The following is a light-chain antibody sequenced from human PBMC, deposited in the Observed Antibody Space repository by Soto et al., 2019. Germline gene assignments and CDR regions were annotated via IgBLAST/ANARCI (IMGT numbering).Light chain of an antibody. CDR1: QSISSY. Sequence: EIVLTQSPATLSLSPGERATLSCRASQSISSYLAWYQQKPDQAPRLLIYDASNRATGIPARFSGSGSGTDFTLTISSLETEDFAVYYCHQRSTWPFTFGPGTQVDI. CDR3: HQRSTWPFT. CDR2: DAS. V-gene: IGKV3-11*01. J-gene: IGKJ3*01.